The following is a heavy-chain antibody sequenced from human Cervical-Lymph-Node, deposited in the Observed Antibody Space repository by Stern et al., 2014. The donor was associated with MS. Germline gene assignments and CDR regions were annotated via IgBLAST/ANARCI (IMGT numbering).Heavy chain of an antibody. Sequence: QLVQSGAVVKRPGESLQISCQGSENSFTSHWIGWVRQMPGKGLAWMGVIYPGDSDTRSSPSFQGQVTISADKSMNTAYLHWSSLKASDNAMYYCARLSMSWIDSWVISWGQGTLVTVSA. J-gene: IGHJ4*02. CDR1: ENSFTSHW. CDR2: IYPGDSDT. V-gene: IGHV5-51*03. CDR3: ARLSMSWIDSWVIS. D-gene: IGHD2-2*03.